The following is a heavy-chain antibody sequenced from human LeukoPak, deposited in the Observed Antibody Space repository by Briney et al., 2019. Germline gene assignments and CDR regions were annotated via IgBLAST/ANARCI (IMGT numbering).Heavy chain of an antibody. CDR1: GGSISNYY. Sequence: PSETLSLTCTVSGGSISNYYWSWIRQSPVKGLEWIGFIYYSGSTNYNPSLKSRVTISVDTSKNQFSLKLSSVTAADTAVYYCARARRWNAAVEGWWFDPWGQGTLVIVSS. CDR2: IYYSGST. J-gene: IGHJ5*02. CDR3: ARARRWNAAVEGWWFDP. V-gene: IGHV4-59*01. D-gene: IGHD1-1*01.